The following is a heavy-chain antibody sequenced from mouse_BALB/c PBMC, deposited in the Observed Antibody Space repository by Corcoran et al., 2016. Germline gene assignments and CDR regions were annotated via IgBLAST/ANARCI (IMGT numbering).Heavy chain of an antibody. CDR2: ILPGSGST. CDR1: GYTFSSYW. V-gene: IGHV1-9*01. Sequence: QVQLQKSGAELMKPGASVKISCKVTGYTFSSYWIEWIKQRPGHGLEWIGEILPGSGSTNYNETFKAKATFTADTSSNTAYMQLSSLTSEDSAVYFCARQGGTYWGQGTLVTVSA. CDR3: ARQGGTY. J-gene: IGHJ3*01.